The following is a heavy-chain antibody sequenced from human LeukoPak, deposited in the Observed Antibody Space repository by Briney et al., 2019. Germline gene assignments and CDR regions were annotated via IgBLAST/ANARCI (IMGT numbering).Heavy chain of an antibody. D-gene: IGHD2-8*02. J-gene: IGHJ4*02. V-gene: IGHV3-74*01. CDR2: ISPDGSKS. CDR1: GLPLSSFW. Sequence: PGGSLRLSCAASGLPLSSFWMHWVRQVPGKGLVWVSRISPDGSKSRYADFVKGRFIISRDNAKNALYLQMNSLRAEDTAMYYCASLVGYWGQGTLVAVSS. CDR3: ASLVGY.